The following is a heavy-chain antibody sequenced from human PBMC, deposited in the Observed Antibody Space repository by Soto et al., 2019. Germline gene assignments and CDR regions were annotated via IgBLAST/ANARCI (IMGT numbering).Heavy chain of an antibody. V-gene: IGHV1-69*13. Sequence: SVKVSCKASRGTFKSYAISSVRHATGQGLEWMGGIIPIFGTANYAQKFQGRVTITADESTSTAYMELSSLRSEDTAVYYCARQGPGIYYYYGMDVWGQGTTVTVSS. CDR3: ARQGPGIYYYYGMDV. J-gene: IGHJ6*02. CDR1: RGTFKSYA. CDR2: IIPIFGTA. D-gene: IGHD3-10*01.